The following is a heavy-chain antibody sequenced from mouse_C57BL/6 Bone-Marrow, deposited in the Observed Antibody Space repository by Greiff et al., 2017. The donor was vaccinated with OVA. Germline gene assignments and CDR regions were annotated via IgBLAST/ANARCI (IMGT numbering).Heavy chain of an antibody. CDR2: IYPGSGNT. CDR3: ARSESSSGYTDY. J-gene: IGHJ4*01. Sequence: QVQLQQSGAELVRPGASVKLSCKASGYTFTDYYINWVKQRPGQGLEWIARIYPGSGNTYYNEKFKGKATLTAEKSSSTAYMQLSSLTSEDSAVYFCARSESSSGYTDYWGQGTSVTVSS. V-gene: IGHV1-76*01. D-gene: IGHD3-2*02. CDR1: GYTFTDYY.